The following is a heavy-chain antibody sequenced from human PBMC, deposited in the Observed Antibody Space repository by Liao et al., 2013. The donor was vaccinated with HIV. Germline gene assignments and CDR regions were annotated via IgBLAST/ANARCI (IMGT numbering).Heavy chain of an antibody. D-gene: IGHD1-14*01. CDR3: ARETSEGFFDY. CDR1: GGSISSGSYY. V-gene: IGHV4-61*02. CDR2: IYTSGST. J-gene: IGHJ4*02. Sequence: QVQLQESGPGLVKPSQTLSLTCTVSGGSISSGSYYWSWIRQPAGKGLEWIGRIYTSGSTNYNPSLKSRVTISVDTSKNQFSLKLSSVTAADTAVYYCARETSEGFFDYWGQGTLVTVSS.